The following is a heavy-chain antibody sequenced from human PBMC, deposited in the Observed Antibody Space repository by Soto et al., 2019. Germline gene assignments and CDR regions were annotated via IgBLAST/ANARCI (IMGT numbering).Heavy chain of an antibody. CDR1: GFSFRDYD. CDR3: ARAYLGRLPRRADYYYAMDV. CDR2: LGAADDP. J-gene: IGHJ6*02. D-gene: IGHD1-26*01. V-gene: IGHV3-13*05. Sequence: EVQLVESGGGSVQPGESLRLSCAASGFSFRDYDMHWVRQPTGKGLEWVSGLGAADDPYYVASVKGRFSVSRDNAQNSLYLQMNNLRVHDTAVYFCARAYLGRLPRRADYYYAMDVWSRGTTVTVSS.